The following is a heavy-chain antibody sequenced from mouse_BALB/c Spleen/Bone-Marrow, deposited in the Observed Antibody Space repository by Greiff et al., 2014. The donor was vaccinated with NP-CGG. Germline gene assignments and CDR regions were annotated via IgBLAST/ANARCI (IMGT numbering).Heavy chain of an antibody. CDR1: GYAFSSYR. Sequence: VKLVESGAELVRPGSSVKISCKASGYAFSSYRMNWVKQRPGQGLEWIGQIYPGDGDTNYNGKFKGKATLTADKSSSTAYMQLSSLTSEDSAVYFCAREGYDYDWFAYWGQGTLVTVSA. CDR2: IYPGDGDT. CDR3: AREGYDYDWFAY. D-gene: IGHD2-4*01. J-gene: IGHJ3*01. V-gene: IGHV1-80*01.